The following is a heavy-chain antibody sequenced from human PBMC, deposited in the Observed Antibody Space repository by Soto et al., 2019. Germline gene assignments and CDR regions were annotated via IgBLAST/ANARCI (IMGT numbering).Heavy chain of an antibody. CDR3: GKEEGYNWSPRSVDY. CDR2: ISYDGSNQ. CDR1: GFTFSSYG. J-gene: IGHJ4*02. V-gene: IGHV3-30*18. D-gene: IGHD1-20*01. Sequence: GGSLRLSCAASGFTFSSYGMHWVRQAPGKGLEWVAVISYDGSNQYYVDSVKGRFTVSRDNSKNTLYLQMTSLRAEDSAVYYCGKEEGYNWSPRSVDYWGQGTLVTVSS.